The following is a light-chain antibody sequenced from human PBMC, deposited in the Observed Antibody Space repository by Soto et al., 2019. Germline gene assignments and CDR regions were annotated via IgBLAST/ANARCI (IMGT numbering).Light chain of an antibody. CDR3: QQYSHLST. J-gene: IGKJ4*01. CDR2: GAS. Sequence: EIVMTQSPATLSVSPGERATLSCWASQSVSSNLAWYQQKPGQSPRLLISGASTRATGIPARFSGSGSGTELTLTISSLQSEDSAVYYCQQYSHLSTFGGGTKVEIK. CDR1: QSVSSN. V-gene: IGKV3-15*01.